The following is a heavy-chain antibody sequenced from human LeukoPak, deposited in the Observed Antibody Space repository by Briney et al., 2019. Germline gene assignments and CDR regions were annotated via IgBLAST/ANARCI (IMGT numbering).Heavy chain of an antibody. D-gene: IGHD6-6*01. CDR1: GFTFSSHS. CDR3: ARDSIAAPLDY. CDR2: ISSSSSYI. J-gene: IGHJ4*02. Sequence: GGSLRLSCAASGFTFSSHSMNWVRQAPGKGLEWVSSISSSSSYIYYADSVKGRFTISRDNAKNSLYLQMNSLRAEDTAVYYCARDSIAAPLDYWGQGTLVTVSS. V-gene: IGHV3-21*01.